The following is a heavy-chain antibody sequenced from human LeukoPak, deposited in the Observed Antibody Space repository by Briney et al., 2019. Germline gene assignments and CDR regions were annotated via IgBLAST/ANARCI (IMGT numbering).Heavy chain of an antibody. J-gene: IGHJ4*02. CDR1: GFTFDDYA. CDR2: ISWNSGSI. Sequence: GGSLRLSCAASGFTFDDYAMHWVRQAPGKGLEWVSGISWNSGSIGYADSVKGRFTISRDNAKNSLYLQVNSLRAEDTALYYCAKDSYCSGGSCYSFDYWGQGTLVTVSS. CDR3: AKDSYCSGGSCYSFDY. D-gene: IGHD2-15*01. V-gene: IGHV3-9*01.